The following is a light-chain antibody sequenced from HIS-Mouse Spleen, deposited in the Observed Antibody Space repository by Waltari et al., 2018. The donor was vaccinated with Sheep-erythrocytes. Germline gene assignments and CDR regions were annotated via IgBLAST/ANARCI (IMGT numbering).Light chain of an antibody. CDR2: EGS. J-gene: IGLJ1*01. Sequence: QSALTKPASVFGSPGQSITIPCPGTSSDVGRYNLVSWYQQHSGKAPKLMIYEGSKRPSGVSNRFSGSKSGNTASLTISGLQAEDEADYYCAAWDDSLNGYVFGTGTKVTVL. CDR1: SSDVGRYNL. CDR3: AAWDDSLNGYV. V-gene: IGLV2-23*01.